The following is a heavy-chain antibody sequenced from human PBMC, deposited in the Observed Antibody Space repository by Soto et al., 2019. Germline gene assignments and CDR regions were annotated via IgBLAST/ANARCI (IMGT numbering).Heavy chain of an antibody. V-gene: IGHV4-61*01. CDR1: GGSVSSGSYY. Sequence: SETLSLTCTVSGGSVSSGSYYWSWIRQPPGKGLEWIGYIYYSGSTNYNPSLKSRVTISVDTSKNQFSLKLSSVTAADTAVYYCASLGARDYGLYFDYWGQGTLVTVSS. J-gene: IGHJ4*02. CDR3: ASLGARDYGLYFDY. D-gene: IGHD4-17*01. CDR2: IYYSGST.